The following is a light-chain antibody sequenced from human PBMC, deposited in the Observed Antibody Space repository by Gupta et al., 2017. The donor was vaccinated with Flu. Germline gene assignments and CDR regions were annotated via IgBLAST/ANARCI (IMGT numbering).Light chain of an antibody. J-gene: IGKJ2*01. CDR2: SAS. Sequence: EIVLTQSPGTLSLSPGERATLTCRASQSGSSTYLAWYQQKPGQAPRLLIYSASSRATGIPDRFSGSGSGTDFTLTISRLEPEDFAVYYCQQYDISPFNFGQGTKLEIK. V-gene: IGKV3-20*01. CDR1: QSGSSTY. CDR3: QQYDISPFN.